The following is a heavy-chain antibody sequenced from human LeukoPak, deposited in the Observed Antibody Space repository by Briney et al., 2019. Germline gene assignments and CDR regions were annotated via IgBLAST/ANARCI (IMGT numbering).Heavy chain of an antibody. CDR2: IYTSGST. V-gene: IGHV4-61*02. CDR3: ARALWELLDY. CDR1: GGSISSGSYY. Sequence: SETLSLTCTVSGGSISSGSYYWSWIRQPAGKGLEWIGRIYTSGSTNYNPSLTSRVTISVDTSKNQFSLKLSSVTAADTAVYYCARALWELLDYWGQGTLVTVSS. J-gene: IGHJ4*02. D-gene: IGHD1-26*01.